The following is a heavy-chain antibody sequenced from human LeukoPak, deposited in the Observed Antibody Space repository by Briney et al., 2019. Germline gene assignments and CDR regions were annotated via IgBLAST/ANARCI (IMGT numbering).Heavy chain of an antibody. CDR3: AKPPTQWLVRGYFQH. J-gene: IGHJ1*01. CDR1: GFTSSSYA. V-gene: IGHV3-23*01. CDR2: ISGSGGST. D-gene: IGHD6-19*01. Sequence: GGSLRLSCAASGFTSSSYAMSWVRQAPGKGLEWVSAISGSGGSTYYADSVKGRFTISRDNSKNTLYLQMNSLRAEDTAVYYCAKPPTQWLVRGYFQHWGQGTLVTVSS.